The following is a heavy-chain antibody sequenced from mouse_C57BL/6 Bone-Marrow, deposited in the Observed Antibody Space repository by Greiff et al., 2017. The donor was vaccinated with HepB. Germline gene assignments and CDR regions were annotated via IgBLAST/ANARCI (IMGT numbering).Heavy chain of an antibody. D-gene: IGHD1-1*01. CDR2: IYPGDGDT. V-gene: IGHV1-80*01. Sequence: VKLVESGAELVKPGASVKISCKASGYAFSSYWMNWVKQRPGKGLEWIGQIYPGDGDTNYNGKFKGKATLTADKSSSTAYMQLSSLTSEDSAVYFCARPCYYYGSSPFAYWGQGTLVTVSA. CDR3: ARPCYYYGSSPFAY. CDR1: GYAFSSYW. J-gene: IGHJ3*01.